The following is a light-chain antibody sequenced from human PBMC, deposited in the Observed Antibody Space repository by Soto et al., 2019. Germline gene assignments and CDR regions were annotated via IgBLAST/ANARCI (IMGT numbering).Light chain of an antibody. Sequence: QSVLTQPASVSGCPGQSITISCTGTSSDAGGYNYVSWYQQHPGKAPKLMIYDVSNRPSGVSNRFSGSKSGNTASLTISGLQAEDEADYYCSSYTSSSTLYVFGTGTKVNVL. CDR1: SSDAGGYNY. CDR3: SSYTSSSTLYV. CDR2: DVS. J-gene: IGLJ1*01. V-gene: IGLV2-14*01.